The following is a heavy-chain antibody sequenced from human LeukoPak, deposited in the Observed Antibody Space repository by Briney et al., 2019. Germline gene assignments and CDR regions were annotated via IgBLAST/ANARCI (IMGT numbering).Heavy chain of an antibody. CDR1: GFTFSSYA. J-gene: IGHJ4*02. D-gene: IGHD2-15*01. V-gene: IGHV3-23*01. CDR3: AKPSTGIVVVVAATPAADFDY. Sequence: GGSLRPSCAASGFTFSSYAMSWVRQAPGKGLEWVSAISGSGGSTYYANSVKGRFTISRDNSKNTLYLQMNSLRAEDTAVYYCAKPSTGIVVVVAATPAADFDYWGEGTLVTVSS. CDR2: ISGSGGST.